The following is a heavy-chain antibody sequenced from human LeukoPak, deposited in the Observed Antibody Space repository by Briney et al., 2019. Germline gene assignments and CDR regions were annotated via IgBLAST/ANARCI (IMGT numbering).Heavy chain of an antibody. CDR3: AREMATITDFDH. V-gene: IGHV3-21*01. Sequence: GGSLRLSCAASGFTFSSYSMNWVRQAPGKGLEWVSSISSSSSYIYYADSVKGRFTISRDNAKNSLYLQMNSLRAEDTAVYYCAREMATITDFDHWGQGTLVTVSS. J-gene: IGHJ4*02. CDR1: GFTFSSYS. CDR2: ISSSSSYI. D-gene: IGHD5-24*01.